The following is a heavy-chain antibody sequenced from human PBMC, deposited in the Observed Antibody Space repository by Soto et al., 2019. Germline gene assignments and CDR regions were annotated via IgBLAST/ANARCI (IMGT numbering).Heavy chain of an antibody. Sequence: QVQLVQSGAEVKKPGFSVKVSCKASGGTFSSYTISWVRQAPGQGLEWMGRIIPILGIANYAQKFQGRVTITADKSTSTAYMELSSLRSEDTAVYYCARQTTVTTWFDPWGQGTLVTVSS. J-gene: IGHJ5*02. D-gene: IGHD4-17*01. V-gene: IGHV1-69*02. CDR2: IIPILGIA. CDR3: ARQTTVTTWFDP. CDR1: GGTFSSYT.